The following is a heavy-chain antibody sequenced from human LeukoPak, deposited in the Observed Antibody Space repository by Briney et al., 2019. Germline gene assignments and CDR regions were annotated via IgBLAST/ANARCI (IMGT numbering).Heavy chain of an antibody. Sequence: SVKVSCKASVGTFSSYAISWVRQAPGQGLEVMGGIIPIFGTANYARKFQGRVTITADKSTSKAYMELSSRRSEDTAVYYCARDNYAFGPYGGNENTFDYWGQGTLVPVPS. CDR1: VGTFSSYA. D-gene: IGHD4-23*01. J-gene: IGHJ4*02. CDR3: ARDNYAFGPYGGNENTFDY. CDR2: IIPIFGTA. V-gene: IGHV1-69*06.